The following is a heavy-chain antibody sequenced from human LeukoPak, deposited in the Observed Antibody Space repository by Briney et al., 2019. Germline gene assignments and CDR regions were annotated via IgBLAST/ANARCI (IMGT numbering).Heavy chain of an antibody. CDR2: IDGDGGNP. CDR3: TRDSGAERRYFDL. CDR1: GFTFSNYW. Sequence: GGSLRLSCAASGFTFSNYWLTWVRQAPGKGPVWVSRIDGDGGNPSYADSVKGRFTISRDNAKNTLYLQMNSLRAEDTAVYYCTRDSGAERRYFDLWGRGTLVTVSS. V-gene: IGHV3-74*01. D-gene: IGHD7-27*01. J-gene: IGHJ2*01.